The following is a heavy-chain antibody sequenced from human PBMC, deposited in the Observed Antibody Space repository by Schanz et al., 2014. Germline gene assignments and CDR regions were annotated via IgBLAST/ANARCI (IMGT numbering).Heavy chain of an antibody. CDR2: IWYDGSNK. Sequence: ESGGGLVKPGRSLRLSCAASGFTFSSYGMHWVRQAPGKGLEWVAVIWYDGSNKYYADSVKGRFTISRDNSKNTLFLQMNSLRAEDTAVYYCARDHTTESYYSAGPPIDYWGQGTLLTVSS. D-gene: IGHD1-26*01. CDR1: GFTFSSYG. J-gene: IGHJ4*02. CDR3: ARDHTTESYYSAGPPIDY. V-gene: IGHV3-33*01.